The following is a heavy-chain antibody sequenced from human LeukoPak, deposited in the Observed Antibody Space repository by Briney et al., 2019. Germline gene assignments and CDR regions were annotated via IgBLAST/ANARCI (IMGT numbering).Heavy chain of an antibody. CDR3: RNRVVVPNGDWFDS. Sequence: PGGSLRLSCAASGFTFSSYAMSWVRQAPGKGLEWVATLKFDGIENYHVGSVAGRFTISRDNPKNSLYLQMNGLSAEDTAVYCVRNRVVVPNGDWFDSWGRGTLVTVSS. V-gene: IGHV3-7*01. CDR1: GFTFSSYA. D-gene: IGHD2-8*01. J-gene: IGHJ5*01. CDR2: LKFDGIEN.